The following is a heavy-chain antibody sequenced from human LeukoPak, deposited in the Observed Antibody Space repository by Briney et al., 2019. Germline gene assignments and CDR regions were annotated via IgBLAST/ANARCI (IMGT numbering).Heavy chain of an antibody. Sequence: GGSLRLSCAASGFTFSNYGIHWVRQAPGKGLEWVTAISYDGSLKYYADSVRGRFTISRDNSKNTLYLQMNSLRTEDTAVYYCAKVSSERQLRLPFDYWGQGTLVTVSS. J-gene: IGHJ4*02. CDR2: ISYDGSLK. V-gene: IGHV3-30*18. CDR3: AKVSSERQLRLPFDY. D-gene: IGHD5-18*01. CDR1: GFTFSNYG.